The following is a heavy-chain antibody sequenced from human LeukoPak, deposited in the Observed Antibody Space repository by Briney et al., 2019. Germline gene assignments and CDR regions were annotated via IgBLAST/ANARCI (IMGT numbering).Heavy chain of an antibody. CDR3: AKQLGYCSDGSCYFPY. CDR2: ISNNGGYT. J-gene: IGHJ4*02. D-gene: IGHD2-15*01. V-gene: IGHV3-23*01. CDR1: GFTFSSSA. Sequence: GGSLRLSCAASGFTFSSSAMSWVRQAPGKGLEWVSSISNNGGYTYYADSVQGRFTISRDNSKSTLCLQMNSLRAEDTAVYYCAKQLGYCSDGSCYFPYWGQGTLVTVSS.